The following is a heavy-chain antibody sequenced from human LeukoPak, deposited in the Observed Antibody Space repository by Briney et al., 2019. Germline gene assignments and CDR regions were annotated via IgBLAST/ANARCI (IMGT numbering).Heavy chain of an antibody. J-gene: IGHJ4*02. D-gene: IGHD3-22*01. CDR1: GGTFSSYA. Sequence: ASVKVSCKASGGTFSSYAISWVRQAPGQGLEWMGWISAYNGNTNYAQKLQGRVTMTTDTSTSTAYMELRSLRSDDTAVYYCARIPQRYYDTYFDYWGQGTLVTVSS. CDR2: ISAYNGNT. V-gene: IGHV1-18*01. CDR3: ARIPQRYYDTYFDY.